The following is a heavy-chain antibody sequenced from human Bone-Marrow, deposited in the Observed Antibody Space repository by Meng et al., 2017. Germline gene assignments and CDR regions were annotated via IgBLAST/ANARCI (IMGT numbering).Heavy chain of an antibody. CDR1: GLTFKNAW. CDR2: ISGTGSYI. Sequence: GESLKISCVASGLTFKNAWMNWVRQAPGKGLEWVSSISGTGSYIYYADSVKGRFTVSRDNAKNSLYLQMNSLRAEDTAVYYCAKDASYYGDYLPSDYWGQGTLVTVSS. V-gene: IGHV3-21*04. CDR3: AKDASYYGDYLPSDY. J-gene: IGHJ4*02. D-gene: IGHD4-17*01.